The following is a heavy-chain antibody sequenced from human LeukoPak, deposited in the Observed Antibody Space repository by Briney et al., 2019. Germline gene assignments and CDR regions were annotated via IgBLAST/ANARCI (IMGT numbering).Heavy chain of an antibody. Sequence: PSGTLSLTCAVSGGSISSSNWWSWVRPPPGKGLEWIGEIYHSGSTNYNPSLKSRVTISVDKSKNQFSLKLSSVTAADTAVYYCARILVTAADTYYFDYWGQGTLVTVSS. D-gene: IGHD2-2*01. J-gene: IGHJ4*02. CDR3: ARILVTAADTYYFDY. V-gene: IGHV4-4*02. CDR2: IYHSGST. CDR1: GGSISSSNW.